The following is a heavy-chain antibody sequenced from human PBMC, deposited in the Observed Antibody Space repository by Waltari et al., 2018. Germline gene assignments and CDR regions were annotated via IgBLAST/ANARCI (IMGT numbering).Heavy chain of an antibody. CDR1: GYTFTSYA. CDR3: ARDIDIVLKGGLFGMDV. CDR2: INTNTGNP. D-gene: IGHD2-8*01. Sequence: QVQLVQSGSELKKPGASVKVSCKASGYTFTSYALIRVRQAPGKGLEWMGWINTNTGNPTYAQGFTGRFVFSLDTSVSTAYLQISSLKAEDTAVYYCARDIDIVLKGGLFGMDVWGQGTTVTVSS. J-gene: IGHJ6*02. V-gene: IGHV7-4-1*02.